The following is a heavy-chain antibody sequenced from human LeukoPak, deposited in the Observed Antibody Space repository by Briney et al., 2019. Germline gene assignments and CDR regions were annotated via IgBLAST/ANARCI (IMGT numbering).Heavy chain of an antibody. V-gene: IGHV3-23*01. D-gene: IGHD4-17*01. CDR3: AKTPSSVTVVIDY. CDR2: ISGSGGST. CDR1: GFTFSSYS. J-gene: IGHJ4*02. Sequence: SGGSLRLSCAASGFTFSSYSMTWVRQAPGEGLEWVSAISGSGGSTYYADSVKGRFTISRDNSKNTLYLQMNSLRAEDTAVYYCAKTPSSVTVVIDYWGQGTLVTVSS.